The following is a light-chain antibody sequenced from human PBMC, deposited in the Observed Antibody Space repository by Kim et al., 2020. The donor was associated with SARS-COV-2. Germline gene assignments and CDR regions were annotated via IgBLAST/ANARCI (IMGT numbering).Light chain of an antibody. CDR3: QQYGSSPYM. CDR2: GAS. V-gene: IGKV3-20*01. Sequence: EIVLTQSPGTLSLSPGERATLSCRASQTIGNRYLAWYQQTPGQAPRLLIYGASSRATGIPDRFSGSESGTDFTLTISRLESEDFAVYYCQQYGSSPYMFGPGTKVDIK. J-gene: IGKJ3*01. CDR1: QTIGNRY.